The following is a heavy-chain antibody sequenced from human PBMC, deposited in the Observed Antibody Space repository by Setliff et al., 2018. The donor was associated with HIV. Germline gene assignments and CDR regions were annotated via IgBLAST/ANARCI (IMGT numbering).Heavy chain of an antibody. CDR3: ASAGPYCGDDCPYNWLTP. CDR1: GGSINDQY. J-gene: IGHJ5*02. Sequence: SETLSLTCSVPGGSINDQYFSWIRQPPGQGLEWIGYVHHSGSTKYNASLRSRVTMSVDTSKNLFSLTLRSVTAADTAVYYCASAGPYCGDDCPYNWLTPWGQGTLVTVSS. CDR2: VHHSGST. D-gene: IGHD2-21*02. V-gene: IGHV4-59*11.